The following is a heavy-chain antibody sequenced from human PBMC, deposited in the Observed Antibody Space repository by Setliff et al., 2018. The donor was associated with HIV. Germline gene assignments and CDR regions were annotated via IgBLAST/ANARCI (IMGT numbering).Heavy chain of an antibody. CDR1: GYMFIAYG. D-gene: IGHD3-22*01. CDR2: IIPIFGTA. V-gene: IGHV1-69*05. J-gene: IGHJ3*02. CDR3: ASTRLSYDSSGYDPHDAFDI. Sequence: EASVKVSCKTSGYMFIAYGMSWVRRAPGQGLEWMGGIIPIFGTANYAQKFQGRVTITTDESTRTAYMEVSSLRSEDTAVYYCASTRLSYDSSGYDPHDAFDIWGQGTMVTVSS.